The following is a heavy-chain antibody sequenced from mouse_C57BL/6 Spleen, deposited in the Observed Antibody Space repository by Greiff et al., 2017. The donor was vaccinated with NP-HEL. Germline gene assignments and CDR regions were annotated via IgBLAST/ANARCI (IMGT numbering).Heavy chain of an antibody. CDR3: ARSEYSKRDYYAMDY. D-gene: IGHD2-5*01. CDR2: IDPSDSYT. CDR1: GYTFTSYW. Sequence: QVQLQQPGAELVMPGASVKLSCKASGYTFTSYWMHWVKQRPGQGLEWIGEIDPSDSYTNYNQKFKGKSTLTVDKSSSTAYMQLSSLTSEDSAVYYCARSEYSKRDYYAMDYWGQGTSVTVSS. V-gene: IGHV1-69*01. J-gene: IGHJ4*01.